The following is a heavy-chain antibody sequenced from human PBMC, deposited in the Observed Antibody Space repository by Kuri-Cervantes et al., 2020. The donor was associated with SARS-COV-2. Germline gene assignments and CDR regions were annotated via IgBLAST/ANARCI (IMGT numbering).Heavy chain of an antibody. CDR3: ARDPHGMDV. CDR1: GFTVSSHV. J-gene: IGHJ6*02. V-gene: IGHV3-30*04. Sequence: LSLTCAASGFTVSSHVMHWVRQAPGKGLEWVTVISNDGRTEHYADSVKGRFTIPRDKAKNTLYLQMNSLRPEDTAVYYCARDPHGMDVWGQGTMVTVSS. CDR2: ISNDGRTE.